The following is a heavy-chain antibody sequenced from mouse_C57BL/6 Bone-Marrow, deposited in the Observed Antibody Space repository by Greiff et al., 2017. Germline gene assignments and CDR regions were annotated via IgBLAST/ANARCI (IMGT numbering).Heavy chain of an antibody. V-gene: IGHV1-69*01. CDR3: ARTTTVVAGDY. J-gene: IGHJ2*01. D-gene: IGHD1-1*01. CDR2: IDPSDSYT. CDR1: GYTFTSYW. Sequence: QVQLQQPGAELVMPGASVKLSCKASGYTFTSYWMHWVKQRPGQGLEWIGEIDPSDSYTNYNQKFKGKSTLTVDKSSSTAYMQLSSLTSEDSAVYYCARTTTVVAGDYWGQGTTRTVSS.